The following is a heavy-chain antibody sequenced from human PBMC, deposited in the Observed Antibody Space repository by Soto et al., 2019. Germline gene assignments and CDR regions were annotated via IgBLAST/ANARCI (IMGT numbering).Heavy chain of an antibody. J-gene: IGHJ5*02. D-gene: IGHD2-2*01. CDR3: ARVRPGVEAWFDP. CDR1: GYTFTNFG. Sequence: ASVKVSCKASGYTFTNFGVTWVRRAPGQGLEWMGWISAYTDTRNYAQKFQGRVTMTIDTSTSTAYMDLRSLTSDDTAVYYCARVRPGVEAWFDPWGPGTLVTVSS. V-gene: IGHV1-18*01. CDR2: ISAYTDTR.